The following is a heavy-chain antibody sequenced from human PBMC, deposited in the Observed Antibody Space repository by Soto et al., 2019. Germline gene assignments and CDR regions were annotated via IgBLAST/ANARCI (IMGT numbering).Heavy chain of an antibody. D-gene: IGHD2-2*01. Sequence: GGSLRLSCADYGLTLSDYSMNRVRQAPGKGLEWVSSISDVSTNTFYADSEKGRSTVSRDNANNLLYLEMNRLRAEDMCVCCCARDIVSATIGYFEFWGQGALVTVSS. CDR3: ARDIVSATIGYFEF. CDR2: ISDVSTNT. CDR1: GLTLSDYS. V-gene: IGHV3-21*01. J-gene: IGHJ4*02.